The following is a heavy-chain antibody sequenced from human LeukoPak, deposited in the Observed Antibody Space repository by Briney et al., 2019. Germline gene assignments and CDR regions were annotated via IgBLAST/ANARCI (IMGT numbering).Heavy chain of an antibody. CDR2: IWYDGSNK. CDR1: GFTFSSYG. V-gene: IGHV3-33*01. D-gene: IGHD1-26*01. CDR3: ARTKEWELLGGFDY. Sequence: PGGSLRLSCAASGFTFSSYGMHWVRQAPGKGLEWVAVIWYDGSNKYYADSMKGRFTISRDNSKNTLYLQMNSLRAEDTAVYYCARTKEWELLGGFDYWGQGTLVTVSS. J-gene: IGHJ4*02.